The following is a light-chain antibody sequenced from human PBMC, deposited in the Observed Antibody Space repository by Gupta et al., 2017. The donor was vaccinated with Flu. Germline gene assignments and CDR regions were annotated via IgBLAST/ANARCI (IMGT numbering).Light chain of an antibody. CDR1: NNGKTD. CDR3: LQHSLYPWT. V-gene: IGKV1-17*01. Sequence: SLSASVGDGVTITCRATNNGKTDFGWFQQRPGKAPTRLIYAASTLQTAVPSRFSGSGSGTEFSLTIIGLQPEDFATYYCLQHSLYPWTFGQGTKVEMK. J-gene: IGKJ1*01. CDR2: AAS.